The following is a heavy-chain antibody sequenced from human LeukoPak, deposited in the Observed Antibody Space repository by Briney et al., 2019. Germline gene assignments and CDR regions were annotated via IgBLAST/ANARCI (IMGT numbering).Heavy chain of an antibody. CDR3: ARGGSYLSAFDI. CDR1: AFIFSSYG. J-gene: IGHJ3*02. V-gene: IGHV3-30*02. Sequence: GGSLRLSCEASAFIFSSYGMHWVRQAPGKGLEWVAYIQYDGSNKQYADSVRGRFSISRDSSKNVLYLQMNSLRAEDTAVYYCARGGSYLSAFDIWGQGTMVTVSS. CDR2: IQYDGSNK. D-gene: IGHD1-26*01.